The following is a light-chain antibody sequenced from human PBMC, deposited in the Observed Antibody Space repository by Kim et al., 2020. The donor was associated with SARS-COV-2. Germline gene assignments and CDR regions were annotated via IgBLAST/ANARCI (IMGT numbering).Light chain of an antibody. CDR3: QQYKSLPLT. V-gene: IGKV1-33*01. J-gene: IGKJ4*02. Sequence: DIQMTQSPFSLSASVVDRVTITCQASQDTSNYLNWYQQKPGKAPKLLIYDASDLETGVPSRFSGRGSGTDFTFTISSLQPEDIATYYCQQYKSLPLTFGGGTKVEIK. CDR2: DAS. CDR1: QDTSNY.